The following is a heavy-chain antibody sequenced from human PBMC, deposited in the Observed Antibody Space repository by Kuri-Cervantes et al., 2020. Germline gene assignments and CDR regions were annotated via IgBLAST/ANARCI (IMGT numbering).Heavy chain of an antibody. CDR2: ISSSSSYI. CDR1: GFTFSSYA. Sequence: GGSLRLSCAASGFTFSSYAMSWVRQAPGKGLEWVSSISSSSSYIYYADSVKGRFTISRDNAKNSLYLQMNSLRAEDTAVYYCASSRCSGSCPFDYWGQGTLVTVSS. J-gene: IGHJ4*02. V-gene: IGHV3-21*01. D-gene: IGHD1-26*01. CDR3: ASSRCSGSCPFDY.